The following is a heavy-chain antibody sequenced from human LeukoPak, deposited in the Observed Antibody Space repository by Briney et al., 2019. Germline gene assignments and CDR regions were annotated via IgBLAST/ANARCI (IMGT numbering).Heavy chain of an antibody. D-gene: IGHD3-22*01. J-gene: IGHJ4*02. Sequence: SETLSLTCTVSGGSVSRDNYSWSWIRQPPGKGLEWIGYISYSGSTNYNPSLKSRVTISVDTSKNQFSLKLSSVTAADTAVYYCASRIRNDYYDSSGYYPDYWGQGTLVTVSS. CDR1: GGSVSRDNYS. CDR3: ASRIRNDYYDSSGYYPDY. V-gene: IGHV4-61*01. CDR2: ISYSGST.